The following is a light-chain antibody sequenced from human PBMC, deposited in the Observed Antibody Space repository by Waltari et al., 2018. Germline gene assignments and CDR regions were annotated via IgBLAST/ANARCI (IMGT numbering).Light chain of an antibody. CDR1: QSLLHSNGYTY. CDR2: WGS. J-gene: IGKJ5*01. Sequence: DIVMTQSPLSLPVTPGEPASISCRSSQSLLHSNGYTYLDWYLQKPGRSPQVLIYWGSNRASGVPDRFRGSGSGTDFTLKISRVEAEDVGVYYCMQALQTPRTFGQGTRLEIK. V-gene: IGKV2-28*01. CDR3: MQALQTPRT.